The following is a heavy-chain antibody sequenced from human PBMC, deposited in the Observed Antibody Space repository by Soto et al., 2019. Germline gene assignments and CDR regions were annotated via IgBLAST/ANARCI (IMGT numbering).Heavy chain of an antibody. D-gene: IGHD3-10*01. CDR2: ISAYNGNT. CDR1: GYIFTSYG. J-gene: IGHJ6*02. Sequence: ASVKVSCKASGYIFTSYGISWVRQAPGQGLEWMGWISAYNGNTNYAQKLQGRVTMTTDTSTSTAYMELRSLRSDDTAVYYCAREGPGITMVRGVIEDYYGMDVWGQGTTVTVSS. V-gene: IGHV1-18*04. CDR3: AREGPGITMVRGVIEDYYGMDV.